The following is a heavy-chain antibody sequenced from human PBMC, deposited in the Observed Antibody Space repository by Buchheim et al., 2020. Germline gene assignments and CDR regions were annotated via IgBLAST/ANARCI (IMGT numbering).Heavy chain of an antibody. Sequence: QVQLQESGPGLVKPSQTLSLTCTVSGGSISSGAYYWSWIRPPPGKGLEWIGYIYYSGSTYYNPSLKSRISISVDTSKKQFSLNRSSATAAYTALYYCARGFPSFNYYDSSGYYFDYGGQGTL. CDR1: GGSISSGAYY. D-gene: IGHD3-22*01. CDR2: IYYSGST. J-gene: IGHJ4*02. V-gene: IGHV4-30-4*01. CDR3: ARGFPSFNYYDSSGYYFDY.